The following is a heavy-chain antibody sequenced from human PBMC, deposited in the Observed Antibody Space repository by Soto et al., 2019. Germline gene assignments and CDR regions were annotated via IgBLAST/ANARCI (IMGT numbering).Heavy chain of an antibody. CDR1: GYTFTGYY. J-gene: IGHJ4*02. V-gene: IGHV1-2*02. Sequence: ASVKVSCKASGYTFTGYYMHWVRQAPGQGLEWMGWINPNSGGTNYAQKFQGRVTMTRDTSISTAYMELSRLRSDDTAVYYCARTGGGYCSSTSCREPFDYWGQGTLVTVS. CDR3: ARTGGGYCSSTSCREPFDY. CDR2: INPNSGGT. D-gene: IGHD2-2*01.